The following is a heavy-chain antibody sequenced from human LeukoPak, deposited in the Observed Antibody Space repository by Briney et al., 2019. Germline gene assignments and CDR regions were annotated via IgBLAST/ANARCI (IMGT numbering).Heavy chain of an antibody. V-gene: IGHV3-30*18. CDR1: GFTFSRYG. D-gene: IGHD2-15*01. J-gene: IGHJ6*02. CDR2: ISHDGSNN. CDR3: AKDTCSGGSCYYYYGMDV. Sequence: GGSLRLSCAASGFTFSRYGIHWVRQAPGKGLEWVAVISHDGSNNYYADSVKGRFTISRDNSKNTLYLQMISLRAGDTAVYYCAKDTCSGGSCYYYYGMDVWGQGTTVTVSS.